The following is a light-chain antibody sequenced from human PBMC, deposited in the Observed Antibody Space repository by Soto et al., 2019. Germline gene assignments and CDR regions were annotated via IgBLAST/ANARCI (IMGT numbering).Light chain of an antibody. CDR2: GAS. J-gene: IGKJ1*01. CDR1: QSVSSN. CDR3: HQYNNWPPWT. Sequence: EIVMTQSPATLSVSPGERATLSCRASQSVSSNLAWYQQKPGQAPRLLIYGASTRATGIPARFSGSGSGTEFTLTISRLQSEDFXVNYCHQYNNWPPWTF. V-gene: IGKV3-15*01.